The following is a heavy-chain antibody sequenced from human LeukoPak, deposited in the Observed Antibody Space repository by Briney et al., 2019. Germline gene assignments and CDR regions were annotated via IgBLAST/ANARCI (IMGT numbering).Heavy chain of an antibody. Sequence: GGSLRLSCAASGFTFSDYYMSWIRQAPGKGLEWVSYISSSGSTIYYADSVKGRFTISRDNAKNSLYLQMNSLRAEDTAVYYCARGGIVVVPAAIPPYVAARRWYNWFDPWGQGTLVTVSS. J-gene: IGHJ5*02. CDR1: GFTFSDYY. CDR3: ARGGIVVVPAAIPPYVAARRWYNWFDP. V-gene: IGHV3-11*04. D-gene: IGHD2-2*01. CDR2: ISSSGSTI.